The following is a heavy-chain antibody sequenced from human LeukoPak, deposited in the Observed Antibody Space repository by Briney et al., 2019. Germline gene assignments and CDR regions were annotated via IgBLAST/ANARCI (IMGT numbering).Heavy chain of an antibody. CDR1: GFLFFNYG. J-gene: IGHJ6*02. Sequence: PGGSLRLSCAASGFLFFNYGMNWVRQAPGKGLEWVSVVTGNGAETSYADSVKGRFTVLRDNSKNMLYLQMNSLRADDTAVYYCAKDRGIAAAGTGYYYYGMDVWGQGTTVTVSS. CDR2: VTGNGAET. D-gene: IGHD6-13*01. V-gene: IGHV3-23*01. CDR3: AKDRGIAAAGTGYYYYGMDV.